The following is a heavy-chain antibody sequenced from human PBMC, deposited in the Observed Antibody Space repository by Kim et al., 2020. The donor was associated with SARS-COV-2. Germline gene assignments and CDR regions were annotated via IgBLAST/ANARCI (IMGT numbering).Heavy chain of an antibody. J-gene: IGHJ5*02. V-gene: IGHV1-69*02. D-gene: IGHD3-10*01. CDR2: IIPILGIA. CDR3: ARYHYYGSGSYYNNWFDP. Sequence: SVKVSCKASGGTFSSYTISWVRQAPGQGLEWMGRIIPILGIANYAQKFQGRVTITADKSTSTAYMELSSLRSEDTAVYYCARYHYYGSGSYYNNWFDPWGQGTLVTVSS. CDR1: GGTFSSYT.